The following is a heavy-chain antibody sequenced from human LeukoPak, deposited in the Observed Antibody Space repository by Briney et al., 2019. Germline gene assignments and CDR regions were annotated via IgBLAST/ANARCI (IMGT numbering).Heavy chain of an antibody. J-gene: IGHJ3*02. CDR1: GGSVSSGNYF. D-gene: IGHD3-22*01. V-gene: IGHV4-61*01. Sequence: SETLSLTCTVSGGSVSSGNYFWTWIRQPPGKGLEWLGYIFYTGSTNYNPSLKSRVTISVDTSKNQFSLKLSSVTAADTAVYYCTCGSGYSDAFDIWGQGTMVTVSS. CDR2: IFYTGST. CDR3: TCGSGYSDAFDI.